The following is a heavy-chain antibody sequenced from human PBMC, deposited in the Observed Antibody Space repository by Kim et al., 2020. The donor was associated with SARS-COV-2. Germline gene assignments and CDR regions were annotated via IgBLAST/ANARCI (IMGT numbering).Heavy chain of an antibody. CDR3: AKKRRDGIVGACFDY. CDR2: ISGSGGST. Sequence: GGSLRLSCAASGFTFSSYAMSWVRQAPGKGLEWVSAISGSGGSTYYADSVKGRFTISRDNSKNTLYLQMNSLRAEDTAVYYCAKKRRDGIVGACFDYWGQGTLVTVSS. CDR1: GFTFSSYA. V-gene: IGHV3-23*01. J-gene: IGHJ4*02. D-gene: IGHD1-26*01.